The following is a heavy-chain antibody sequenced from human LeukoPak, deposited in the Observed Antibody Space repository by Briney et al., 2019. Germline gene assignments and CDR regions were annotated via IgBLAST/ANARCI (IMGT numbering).Heavy chain of an antibody. V-gene: IGHV3-21*01. CDR2: ISSGSSYI. D-gene: IGHD3-22*01. Sequence: GGSLRLSCAASGFTFNSYSMNCVRQAPGKGLEWVSSISSGSSYIFYADSVKGRFTISRDNAKNSLYLQMNSLRAEDTAVYYCARDASYYDSSGYLSYWGQGTLVTVSS. CDR1: GFTFNSYS. J-gene: IGHJ4*02. CDR3: ARDASYYDSSGYLSY.